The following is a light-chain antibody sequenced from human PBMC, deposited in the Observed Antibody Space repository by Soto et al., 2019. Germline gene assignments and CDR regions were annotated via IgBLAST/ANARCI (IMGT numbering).Light chain of an antibody. V-gene: IGLV2-14*01. J-gene: IGLJ3*02. CDR2: EVS. CDR3: SSYTSSTTWV. Sequence: QSVLTQPASVSGSPGQSITISCTGTSSDVGAYNYVSWYQQHPGKAPKLMIYEVSYRPSGVPDRFSGSRSGNTASLTISGLQAEDESDYYCSSYTSSTTWVFGGGTKLTVL. CDR1: SSDVGAYNY.